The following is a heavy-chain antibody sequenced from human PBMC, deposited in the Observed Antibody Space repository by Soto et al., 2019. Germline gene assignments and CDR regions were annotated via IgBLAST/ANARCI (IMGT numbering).Heavy chain of an antibody. CDR3: TKEELGRDH. V-gene: IGHV3-53*01. CDR1: GFTVSRNY. CDR2: IYANDNR. J-gene: IGHJ5*02. D-gene: IGHD1-7*01. Sequence: GSLRLSCAVSGFTVSRNYMSWVRQAPGKGLEWVSIIYANDNRYYADSVKGRFTISRDNSKNTLYLQMNSLRAEDTAVYYCTKEELGRDHWGQGTLVTVSS.